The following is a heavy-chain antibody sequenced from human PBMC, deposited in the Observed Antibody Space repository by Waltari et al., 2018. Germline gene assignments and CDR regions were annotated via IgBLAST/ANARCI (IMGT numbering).Heavy chain of an antibody. D-gene: IGHD3-22*01. V-gene: IGHV4-39*07. Sequence: QLQLQESGPGLVKPSETLSLTCTVSGGSISSSSYYWGWIRQPPGKGLEWIGSIYYSGSTYYNPSLKSRVTISVDTAKNQFSLKLSSVTAADTAVYYCARDVAHYDSSRVHGGFDYWGQGTLVTVSS. CDR3: ARDVAHYDSSRVHGGFDY. CDR2: IYYSGST. J-gene: IGHJ4*02. CDR1: GGSISSSSYY.